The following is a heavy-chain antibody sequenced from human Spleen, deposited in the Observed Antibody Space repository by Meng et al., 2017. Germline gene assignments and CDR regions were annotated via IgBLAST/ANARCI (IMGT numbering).Heavy chain of an antibody. J-gene: IGHJ4*02. CDR3: ARGKNYYDSSVDDSTHDY. CDR2: INPNSGGT. Sequence: QVQLVQSGAKVKKPGASVKGSCKAAGYTFSAYYMHWVRQAPGQGLEWMGRINPNSGGTNYVRKFQGRVTMTRDTSLNTVYMELSRLISDDTAIYYCARGKNYYDSSVDDSTHDYWGQGTLVTVPS. V-gene: IGHV1-2*06. D-gene: IGHD3-22*01. CDR1: GYTFSAYY.